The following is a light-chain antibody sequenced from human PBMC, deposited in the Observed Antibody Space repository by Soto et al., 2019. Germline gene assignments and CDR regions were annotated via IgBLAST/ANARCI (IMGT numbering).Light chain of an antibody. CDR2: GGS. CDR1: QSVSSNH. J-gene: IGKJ1*01. Sequence: DIVLTQSPGTLSLSPGERATLSCRASQSVSSNHLAWYQQKPGQAPRLLIYGGSSRATGIPVRFSGSGSETDFTLTITRLEPEDFAVYYCQQYSSSRTFGQGTRVDIK. CDR3: QQYSSSRT. V-gene: IGKV3-20*01.